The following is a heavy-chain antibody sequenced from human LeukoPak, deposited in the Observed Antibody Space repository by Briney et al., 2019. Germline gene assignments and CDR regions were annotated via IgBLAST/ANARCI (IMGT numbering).Heavy chain of an antibody. V-gene: IGHV6-1*01. D-gene: IGHD6-6*01. CDR2: TYYRSKWYN. Sequence: SQTLSLTCAISGDSVSSNSATWNWIRQSPSRGLEWLGRTYYRSKWYNDYAVSVKGRISINPDTSKNHFSLQLNSVTREDTAVYYCASYTNSRTYFDNWGQGTLVTVSS. CDR1: GDSVSSNSAT. J-gene: IGHJ4*02. CDR3: ASYTNSRTYFDN.